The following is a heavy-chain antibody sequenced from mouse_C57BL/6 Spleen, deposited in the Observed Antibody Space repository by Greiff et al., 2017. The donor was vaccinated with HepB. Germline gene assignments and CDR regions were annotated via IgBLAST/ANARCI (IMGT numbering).Heavy chain of an antibody. CDR3: ARSPTTVVAGDV. D-gene: IGHD1-1*01. V-gene: IGHV1-55*01. Sequence: QVQLQQPGAELVKPGASVKMSCKASGYTFTSYWITWVKQRPGQGLEWIGDIYPGSGSTNYNEKFKSKATLTVDTSSSTAYMQLSSLTSEDSAVYYCARSPTTVVAGDVWGTGTTVTVSS. CDR1: GYTFTSYW. J-gene: IGHJ1*03. CDR2: IYPGSGST.